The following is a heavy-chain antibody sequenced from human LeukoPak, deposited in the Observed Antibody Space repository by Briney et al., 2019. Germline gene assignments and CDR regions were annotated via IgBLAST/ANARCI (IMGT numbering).Heavy chain of an antibody. Sequence: PSQTLSLTCSVSGVSVSSGGNYWNWIRQHPGKGLEWIGYLYDSGTTDYNPSLQSRVTISVDTSKNHFSLKLSSVTAADTAVYYCARDQTYYGYFDFWGQGALVTVSS. D-gene: IGHD3-10*01. CDR3: ARDQTYYGYFDF. CDR1: GVSVSSGGNY. J-gene: IGHJ4*02. CDR2: LYDSGTT. V-gene: IGHV4-31*03.